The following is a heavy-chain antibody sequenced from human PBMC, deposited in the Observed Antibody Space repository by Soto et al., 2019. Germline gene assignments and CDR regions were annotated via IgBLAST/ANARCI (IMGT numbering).Heavy chain of an antibody. CDR1: GGSISTSRSY. CDR3: ARQPTTGDTDLWFDP. CDR2: IFYSGST. V-gene: IGHV4-39*01. J-gene: IGHJ5*02. Sequence: QLQLLESGPGLVKASETLSLTCNVSGGSISTSRSYWAWIRQPPGKGLEWLANIFYSGSTYYNPSLASRVTVSVDTSKNEFSLKLRSVTDADTAVYYCARQPTTGDTDLWFDPWGQGTLVTVSS. D-gene: IGHD2-21*01.